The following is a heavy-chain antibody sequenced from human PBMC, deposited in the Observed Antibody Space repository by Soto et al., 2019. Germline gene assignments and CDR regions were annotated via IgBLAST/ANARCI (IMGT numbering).Heavy chain of an antibody. CDR1: GFTFSSYA. CDR3: ARALPYYFDY. CDR2: ISYDGSNK. J-gene: IGHJ4*02. Sequence: LRLSCAASGFTFSSYAMHWVRQAPGKGLEWVAVISYDGSNKYYADSVKGRFTISRDNSKNTLYLQMNSLRAEDTAVYYCARALPYYFDYWGQGTLVTVSS. V-gene: IGHV3-30-3*01.